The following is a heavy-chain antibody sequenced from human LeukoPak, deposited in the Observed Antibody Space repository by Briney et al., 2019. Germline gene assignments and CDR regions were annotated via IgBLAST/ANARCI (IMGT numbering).Heavy chain of an antibody. Sequence: PGGSLRLSCAASGFTVINSYLTWVRQAPGKGLEWVSVIYSDGSTYYADSVKGRFTISRDNSKNTLYLQMNSLRAEDTAVYYCARRAGAYSHPYDYWGQGTLVTVSS. D-gene: IGHD4/OR15-4a*01. CDR3: ARRAGAYSHPYDY. CDR2: IYSDGST. V-gene: IGHV3-53*01. J-gene: IGHJ4*02. CDR1: GFTVINSY.